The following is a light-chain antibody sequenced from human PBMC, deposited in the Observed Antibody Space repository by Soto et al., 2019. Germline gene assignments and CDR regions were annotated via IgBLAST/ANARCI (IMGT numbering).Light chain of an antibody. CDR2: EVS. J-gene: IGLJ1*01. V-gene: IGLV2-8*01. Sequence: QSALTQPPSASRSPGQSLTISCTGTSSDVGGYNYVSWYQQHPGKAPKLMIYEVSKRPSGVPDRFSGSNSGNTASLTVSGLQVEDEADYYCSSYAGSNNSYVFGTGTKVTVL. CDR3: SSYAGSNNSYV. CDR1: SSDVGGYNY.